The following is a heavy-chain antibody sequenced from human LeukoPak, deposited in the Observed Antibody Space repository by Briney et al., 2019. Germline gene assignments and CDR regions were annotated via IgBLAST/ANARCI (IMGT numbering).Heavy chain of an antibody. Sequence: ASVKVSCKASGYTFTGYYMEWVRQAPGQGLEWMGWINPNSGATNYGQKFQGRVTMTTDTSTSTAYMELRSLRSDDTAVYYCARLPYGGNWFDPWGQGTLITVSS. J-gene: IGHJ5*02. CDR1: GYTFTGYY. D-gene: IGHD4-23*01. V-gene: IGHV1-2*02. CDR2: INPNSGAT. CDR3: ARLPYGGNWFDP.